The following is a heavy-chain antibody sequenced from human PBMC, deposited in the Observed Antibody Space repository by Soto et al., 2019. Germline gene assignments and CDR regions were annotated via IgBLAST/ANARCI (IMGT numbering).Heavy chain of an antibody. D-gene: IGHD1-20*01. Sequence: SETLSLTCTVSGGSISSGGYYWSWIRQHPGKGLEWIGYIYYSGSTYYNPSLKSRVTISVDTSKNQFSLKLSSVTAADTAVYYCARSYNWNFVYWGQGTLVTVSS. CDR3: ARSYNWNFVY. V-gene: IGHV4-31*03. J-gene: IGHJ4*02. CDR2: IYYSGST. CDR1: GGSISSGGYY.